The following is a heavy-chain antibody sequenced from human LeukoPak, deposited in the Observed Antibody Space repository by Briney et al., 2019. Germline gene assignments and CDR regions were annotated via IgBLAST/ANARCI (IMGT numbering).Heavy chain of an antibody. CDR2: IYSGGSI. Sequence: GGSLRLSCAASGFTFSSYSMNWVRQAPGKGLEWVSVIYSGGSIYHADSVKGRFTISRDNSKNTLYLQMDSLRAEDTAVYYCARDSVGAGYSDYWGQGTLVTVSS. D-gene: IGHD1-26*01. CDR3: ARDSVGAGYSDY. V-gene: IGHV3-53*01. J-gene: IGHJ4*02. CDR1: GFTFSSYS.